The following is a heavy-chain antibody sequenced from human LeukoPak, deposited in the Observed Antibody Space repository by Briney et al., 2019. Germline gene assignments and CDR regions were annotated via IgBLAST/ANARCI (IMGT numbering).Heavy chain of an antibody. D-gene: IGHD3-22*01. V-gene: IGHV1-18*01. Sequence: ASVKVSCKASGYTFTSYGISWVRQAPGQGLEWMGWISAYNGNTNYAQKLQGRVTMTTDTSTSTAYMELRSLRSDDTAAYYCARAPRYYYDSSGYYYWGQGTLVTVSS. CDR3: ARAPRYYYDSSGYYY. CDR2: ISAYNGNT. J-gene: IGHJ4*02. CDR1: GYTFTSYG.